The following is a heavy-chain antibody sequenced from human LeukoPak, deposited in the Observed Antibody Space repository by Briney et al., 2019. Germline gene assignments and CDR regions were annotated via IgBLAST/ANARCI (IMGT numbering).Heavy chain of an antibody. D-gene: IGHD3-16*01. V-gene: IGHV1-24*01. CDR3: ATAGYYDYVWGSLDY. CDR1: GYTLTEVS. CDR2: FDPEDGET. Sequence: GASVKVSCKXSGYTLTEVSMHWVRQAPGKGLEWMGGFDPEDGETIYAQKFQGRVTMTEDTSTDTAYMELSSLRSEDTAVYYCATAGYYDYVWGSLDYWGQGTLVTVSS. J-gene: IGHJ4*02.